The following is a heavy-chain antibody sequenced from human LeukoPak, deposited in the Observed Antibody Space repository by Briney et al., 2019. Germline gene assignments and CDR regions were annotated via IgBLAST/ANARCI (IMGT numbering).Heavy chain of an antibody. CDR2: IYYSGST. J-gene: IGHJ4*02. V-gene: IGHV4-39*07. CDR3: ARDRPPNYYDSSGYYFDY. Sequence: SETLSLTCTVSGGSISSSSYYWGWIRQPPGKGLEWIGSIYYSGSTYYNPSLKSRVTISVDTSKNQFSLKLSSVTAADTAVYYCARDRPPNYYDSSGYYFDYWGQGTLVTVSS. D-gene: IGHD3-22*01. CDR1: GGSISSSSYY.